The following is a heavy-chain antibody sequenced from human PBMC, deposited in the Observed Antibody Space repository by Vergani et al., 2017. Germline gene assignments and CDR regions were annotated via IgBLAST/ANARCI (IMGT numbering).Heavy chain of an antibody. CDR3: AKGGDSSSWYEVDY. J-gene: IGHJ4*02. CDR1: GFTFDDYV. D-gene: IGHD6-13*01. V-gene: IGHV3-9*01. Sequence: EVQLVESGGGLVQPGRSLRLSCAASGFTFDDYVMHWVRQAPGKGLEWVSGISWNSGSIGYADSVKGRFTISRDNAKNSLYLQMNSLRAEDTALYYCAKGGDSSSWYEVDYWGQGTLVTVSS. CDR2: ISWNSGSI.